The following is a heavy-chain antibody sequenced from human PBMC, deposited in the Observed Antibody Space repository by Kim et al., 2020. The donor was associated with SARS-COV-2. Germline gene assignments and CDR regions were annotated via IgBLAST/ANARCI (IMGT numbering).Heavy chain of an antibody. D-gene: IGHD3-22*01. Sequence: GGSLRLSCAASGFTFSSYAMHWVRQAPGKGLEWVAVISYDGSNKYYADSVKGRFTISRDNSKNTLYLQMNSLRAEDTAVYYCARGVRSDYYDSSGYYLNWFDPWGQGTLVTVSS. J-gene: IGHJ5*02. CDR3: ARGVRSDYYDSSGYYLNWFDP. CDR2: ISYDGSNK. CDR1: GFTFSSYA. V-gene: IGHV3-30-3*01.